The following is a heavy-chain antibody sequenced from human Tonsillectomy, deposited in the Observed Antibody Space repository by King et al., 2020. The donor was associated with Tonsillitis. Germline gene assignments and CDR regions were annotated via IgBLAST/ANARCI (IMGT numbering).Heavy chain of an antibody. CDR2: ISSSSSYI. Sequence: VQLVESGGGLVKPGGSLRLSCAASGFTFSSYSMNWVRQAPGKGLEWVSSISSSSSYIYYADSVKGRFTISRDNAKNSLYLQMNSLRAEDTAVYYCARDLGAMVRGVIRKTPSGYWGQGTLVTVSS. J-gene: IGHJ4*02. CDR3: ARDLGAMVRGVIRKTPSGY. CDR1: GFTFSSYS. D-gene: IGHD3-10*01. V-gene: IGHV3-21*01.